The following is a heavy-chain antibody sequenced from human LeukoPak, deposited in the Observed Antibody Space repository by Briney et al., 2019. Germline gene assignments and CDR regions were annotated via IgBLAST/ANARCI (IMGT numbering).Heavy chain of an antibody. CDR3: ARATVTGYCSGGSCYHLDY. V-gene: IGHV1-8*01. D-gene: IGHD2-15*01. Sequence: ASVKGSCMPSGYTFTSYDINWVRQATGQGLEWLGWMNPNSGNTGYAQKFQGRVTMTRNTSTSTAYMELSSLRSEDTAVYYCARATVTGYCSGGSCYHLDYWGQGALVTVSS. J-gene: IGHJ4*02. CDR1: GYTFTSYD. CDR2: MNPNSGNT.